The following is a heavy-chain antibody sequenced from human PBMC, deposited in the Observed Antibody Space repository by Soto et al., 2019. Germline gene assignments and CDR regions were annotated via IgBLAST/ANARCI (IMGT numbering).Heavy chain of an antibody. CDR1: GGSISSGGYY. D-gene: IGHD3-10*01. J-gene: IGHJ4*02. CDR3: AREPPNALDYYGSGTYFDY. Sequence: SETLSLTCTVSGGSISSGGYYWSWIRQHPGKGLEWIGYIYYSGSTYYNPSLKSRVTISVDTSKNQFSLKLSSVTAADTAVYYCAREPPNALDYYGSGTYFDYWGQGTLVTVSS. CDR2: IYYSGST. V-gene: IGHV4-31*03.